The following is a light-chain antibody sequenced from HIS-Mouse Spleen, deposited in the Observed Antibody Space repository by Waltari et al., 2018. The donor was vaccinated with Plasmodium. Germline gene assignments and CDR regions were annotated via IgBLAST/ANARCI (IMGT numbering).Light chain of an antibody. CDR2: KDS. CDR3: QSADSSGTYRV. J-gene: IGLJ2*01. V-gene: IGLV3-25*03. CDR1: ASPQQY. Sequence: SYELTPPPSVSVSPGQPARITCSGGASPQQYAYWYQQKPGQAPVLVIYKDSERPSGIPERFSGSSSGTTVTLTISGVQAEDEADYYCQSADSSGTYRVFGGGTKLTVL.